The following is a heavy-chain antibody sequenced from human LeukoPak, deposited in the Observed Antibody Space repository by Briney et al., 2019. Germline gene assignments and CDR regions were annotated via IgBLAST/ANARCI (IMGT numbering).Heavy chain of an antibody. Sequence: ASVKVSCKAFGYTFTSNYMHWVRQAPGQGPEWMGVISPSGGATTYAQKFQGRVTLTRDMSTSTDYLELSSLRSEDTAVYYCARDNSVRDEAWWFNPWGLGTLVTVSS. V-gene: IGHV1-46*01. D-gene: IGHD5-24*01. CDR2: ISPSGGAT. J-gene: IGHJ5*02. CDR1: GYTFTSNY. CDR3: ARDNSVRDEAWWFNP.